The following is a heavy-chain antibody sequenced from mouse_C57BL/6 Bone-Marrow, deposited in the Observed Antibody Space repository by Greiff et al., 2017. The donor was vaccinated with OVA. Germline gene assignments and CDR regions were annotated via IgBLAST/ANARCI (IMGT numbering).Heavy chain of an antibody. CDR2: INSDGGST. J-gene: IGHJ3*01. CDR3: ARQPTVPATGFAY. V-gene: IGHV5-2*01. D-gene: IGHD1-1*01. CDR1: EYEFPSHD. Sequence: VQLKESGGGLVQPGESLKLSCESNEYEFPSHDMSWVRKTPEKRLELVAAINSDGGSTYYPDTMERRFIISRDNTKKTLYLQMSSLRSEDTALYYGARQPTVPATGFAYWGQGTLVTVSA.